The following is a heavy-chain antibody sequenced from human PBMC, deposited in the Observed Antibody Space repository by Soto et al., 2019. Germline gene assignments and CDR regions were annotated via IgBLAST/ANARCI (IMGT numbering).Heavy chain of an antibody. D-gene: IGHD2-2*01. CDR3: ARLTSPHIVVVPAAIPMDV. J-gene: IGHJ6*04. CDR1: GGSISSGGYY. CDR2: IYYSGST. Sequence: SETLSLTCTVSGGSISSGGYYWSWIRQHPGKGLEWIGYIYYSGSTYYNPSLKSRVTISVDTSKNQFSLKLSSVTAADTAVYYCARLTSPHIVVVPAAIPMDVWGKGTTVTVSS. V-gene: IGHV4-31*03.